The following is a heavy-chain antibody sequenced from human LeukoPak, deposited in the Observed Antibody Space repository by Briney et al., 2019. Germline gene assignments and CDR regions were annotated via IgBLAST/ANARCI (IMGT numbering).Heavy chain of an antibody. Sequence: PSETLSLTCTVSGGSISSSSYYWGWIRQPPGKGLEWIGSIYYSGSTYYNPSLKSRVTISVDTSTYPFSLRLSSVTAADTAVYYCARQENDVLTGYYVNYWGQGTLVTVSS. CDR3: ARQENDVLTGYYVNY. CDR1: GGSISSSSYY. J-gene: IGHJ4*02. CDR2: IYYSGST. V-gene: IGHV4-39*01. D-gene: IGHD3-9*01.